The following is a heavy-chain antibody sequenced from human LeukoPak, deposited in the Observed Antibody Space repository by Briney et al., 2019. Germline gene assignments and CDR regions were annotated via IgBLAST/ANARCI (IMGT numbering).Heavy chain of an antibody. CDR1: GGSISGTDLY. D-gene: IGHD6-19*01. V-gene: IGHV4-61*08. CDR3: ARDGKQWLVRGFYYYYGMDV. Sequence: SETLSLTCTVSGGSISGTDLYWGWIRQPPGKGLEWIGYIYYSGSTNYNPSLKSRVTISVDTSKNQFSLKLSSVTAPDTAVYYCARDGKQWLVRGFYYYYGMDVWGQGTTVTVSS. J-gene: IGHJ6*02. CDR2: IYYSGST.